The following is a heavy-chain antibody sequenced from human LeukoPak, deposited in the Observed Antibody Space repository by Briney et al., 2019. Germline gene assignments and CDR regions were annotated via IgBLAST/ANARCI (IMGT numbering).Heavy chain of an antibody. V-gene: IGHV4-59*01. J-gene: IGHJ4*02. D-gene: IGHD6-6*01. CDR1: GDSISNYY. CDR3: ARDSRRARHLYYFDY. Sequence: SETLSLTCTVSGDSISNYYWSWIRQPPGKGLEWIGYIYYSGSTNYNPSLKSRVIISVDTSKNQFSLRLSSVTAADTAVYYCARDSRRARHLYYFDYWGQGTLVTVSS. CDR2: IYYSGST.